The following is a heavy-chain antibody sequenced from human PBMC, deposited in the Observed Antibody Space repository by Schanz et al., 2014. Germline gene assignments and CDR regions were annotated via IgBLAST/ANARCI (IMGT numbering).Heavy chain of an antibody. CDR2: IGSSSSRI. V-gene: IGHV3-11*01. D-gene: IGHD2-8*02. J-gene: IGHJ4*02. Sequence: QVQLVDSGGGLVEPGGSLRLSCTASGFPFSDYFMAWIRQPPGRGLEWVSYIGSSSSRIDHADSVKGRFTISRDNSKSTLYVEMNSLRVEDTAVYYCAKTLFPGGTQTFGNWGRGTLVTVSS. CDR1: GFPFSDYF. CDR3: AKTLFPGGTQTFGN.